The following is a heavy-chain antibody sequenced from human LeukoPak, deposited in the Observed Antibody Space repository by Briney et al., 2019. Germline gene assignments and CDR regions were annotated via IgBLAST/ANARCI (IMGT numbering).Heavy chain of an antibody. D-gene: IGHD1-26*01. J-gene: IGHJ4*02. CDR2: INADGSTT. V-gene: IGHV3-74*01. Sequence: GGSLRLSYAASGFTFGSYWMHWVRQGPGKGLVWVSHINADGSTTTYADSVKGRFTISRDNAKNTLYLQMNSLRAEDTAVYYCARDRGGGSYPIDYWGQGTLVTVSS. CDR1: GFTFGSYW. CDR3: ARDRGGGSYPIDY.